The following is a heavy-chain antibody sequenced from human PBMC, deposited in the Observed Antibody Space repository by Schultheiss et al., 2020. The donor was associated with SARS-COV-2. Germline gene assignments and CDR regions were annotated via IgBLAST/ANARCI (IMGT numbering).Heavy chain of an antibody. V-gene: IGHV4-39*07. CDR2: IYYSGST. D-gene: IGHD2-15*01. CDR1: GGSISSSSYY. CDR3: ARGGAAHRPRANLLVFDY. Sequence: SETLSLTCTVSGGSISSSSYYWGWIRQPPGKGLEWIGSIYYSGSTYYNPSLKNRVTISVDTSKNQFSLKLSSVTAADTAVYYCARGGAAHRPRANLLVFDYWGQGTLVTVSS. J-gene: IGHJ4*02.